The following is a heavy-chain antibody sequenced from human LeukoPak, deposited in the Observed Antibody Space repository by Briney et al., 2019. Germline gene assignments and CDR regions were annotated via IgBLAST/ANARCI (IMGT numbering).Heavy chain of an antibody. Sequence: GGSLRLSCATSGFTFSSYDMSWVRQAPGKGLEWVSAISGGGRNKYYADSVKGRFTISRDNAKNTLSLQMNSLRAEDTAVYYCARGSPLGGNWGQGTLVTVSS. CDR1: GFTFSSYD. CDR3: ARGSPLGGN. J-gene: IGHJ4*02. CDR2: ISGGGRNK. V-gene: IGHV3-23*01.